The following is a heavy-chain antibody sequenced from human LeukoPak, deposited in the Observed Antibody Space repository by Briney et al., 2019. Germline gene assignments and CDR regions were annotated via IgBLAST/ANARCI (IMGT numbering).Heavy chain of an antibody. Sequence: GESLEISCQASGYSFTSYWIGWVRQMPGKGLEWMGLIYPGDSDTRYSPSFQGQVTISADKSINTAYLQCNSLKASDTAMYYCARFVGACSGGSCYSDYWGQGTLVTVSS. CDR2: IYPGDSDT. J-gene: IGHJ4*02. CDR1: GYSFTSYW. D-gene: IGHD2-15*01. V-gene: IGHV5-51*01. CDR3: ARFVGACSGGSCYSDY.